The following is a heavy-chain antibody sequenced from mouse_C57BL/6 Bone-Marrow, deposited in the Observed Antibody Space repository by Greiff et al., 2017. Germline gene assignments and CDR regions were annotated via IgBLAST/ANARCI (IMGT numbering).Heavy chain of an antibody. Sequence: EVQLQESGAELVRPGASVKLSCTASGFNIQDAYMPWVKQRPEQGLEWIGGIDPDNGDTDYASNFQGKDNIAADTSSNTAYLQLSSLTSEDTAVYYCTTNYGSRFAYWGQGTRDTVSA. D-gene: IGHD1-1*01. CDR1: GFNIQDAY. CDR2: IDPDNGDT. V-gene: IGHV14-4*01. CDR3: TTNYGSRFAY. J-gene: IGHJ3*01.